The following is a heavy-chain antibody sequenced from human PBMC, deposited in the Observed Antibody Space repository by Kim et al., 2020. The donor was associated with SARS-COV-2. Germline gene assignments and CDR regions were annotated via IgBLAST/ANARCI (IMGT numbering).Heavy chain of an antibody. D-gene: IGHD6-6*01. CDR1: GYSFTSYW. CDR2: IDPSDSYT. Sequence: GESLKISCKGSGYSFTSYWISWVRQMPGKGLEWMGRIDPSDSYTNYSPSFQGHVTISADKSISTAYLQWSSLKASDTAMYYCARTSAHYYYYYGMDVWGQGTTVTVSS. V-gene: IGHV5-10-1*01. CDR3: ARTSAHYYYYYGMDV. J-gene: IGHJ6*02.